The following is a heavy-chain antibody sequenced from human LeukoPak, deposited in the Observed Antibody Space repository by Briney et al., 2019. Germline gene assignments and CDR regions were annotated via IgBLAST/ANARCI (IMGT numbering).Heavy chain of an antibody. CDR2: INHSGST. CDR1: GGSFSGYY. V-gene: IGHV4-34*01. Sequence: PSGTLSLTCAVYGGSFSGYYWSWIRQPPGKGLEWIGEINHSGSTNYNPSLKSRVTISVDTSKNQFSLKLSSVTAADTAVYYCARERSRGAYWGQGTLVTVSS. CDR3: ARERSRGAY. J-gene: IGHJ4*02.